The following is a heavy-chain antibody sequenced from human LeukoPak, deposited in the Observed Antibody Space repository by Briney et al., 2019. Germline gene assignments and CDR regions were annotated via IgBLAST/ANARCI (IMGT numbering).Heavy chain of an antibody. V-gene: IGHV3-30*02. CDR1: GFTFSSFG. CDR3: AKKWEYCTSAGCYSGLLDF. Sequence: GGSLSLSCLASGFTFSSFGMHWVRQAPGKGLEWVAFIPHDGSTNHYADSVSGRFTISRDNSGNTLYLHMNSLRTEDTAVYYCAKKWEYCTSAGCYSGLLDFWGQGTLVTVSS. J-gene: IGHJ4*02. CDR2: IPHDGSTN. D-gene: IGHD2-15*01.